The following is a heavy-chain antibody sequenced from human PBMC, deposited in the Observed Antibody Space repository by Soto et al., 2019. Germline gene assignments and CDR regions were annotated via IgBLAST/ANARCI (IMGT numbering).Heavy chain of an antibody. CDR1: GYIFTSYA. CDR3: ARVGAAAGPYYFDY. V-gene: IGHV1-3*01. D-gene: IGHD6-13*01. Sequence: ASVKVSCKASGYIFTSYAMHWVRPAPGQRLEWMGWINAGNGNTKYSQKFQGRVTITRDTSASTAYMELSSLRSEDTAVYYCARVGAAAGPYYFDYWGQGTLVTVSS. J-gene: IGHJ4*02. CDR2: INAGNGNT.